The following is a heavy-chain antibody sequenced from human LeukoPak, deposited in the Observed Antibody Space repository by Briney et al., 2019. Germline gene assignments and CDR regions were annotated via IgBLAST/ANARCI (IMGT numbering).Heavy chain of an antibody. V-gene: IGHV4-38-2*02. D-gene: IGHD5-24*01. Sequence: SETLSLTCTVSGYSISSGYYWGWIRQAPGKGLEWIGSIYHSGSTYYNPSLKCRVTISLDTSKNQFSLKLSSVTAADTAMYYCARDLSRDGCNRWGQGTLVTVSS. CDR2: IYHSGST. CDR1: GYSISSGYY. J-gene: IGHJ5*02. CDR3: ARDLSRDGCNR.